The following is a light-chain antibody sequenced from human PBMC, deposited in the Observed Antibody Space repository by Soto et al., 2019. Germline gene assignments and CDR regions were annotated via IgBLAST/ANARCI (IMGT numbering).Light chain of an antibody. CDR3: CSYAGSSSVV. V-gene: IGLV2-23*01. J-gene: IGLJ2*01. CDR2: EGS. CDR1: SSDVGSYNL. Sequence: QPASVSGSPGQSITISCTGTSSDVGSYNLVSWYQQHPGKAPKLMIYEGSKRPSGVSNRLSGSKSGNTASLTISGLQAEDEADYYCCSYAGSSSVVFGGGTKLTVL.